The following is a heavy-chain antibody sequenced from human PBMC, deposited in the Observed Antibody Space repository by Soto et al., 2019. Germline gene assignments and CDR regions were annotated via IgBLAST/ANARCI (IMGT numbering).Heavy chain of an antibody. Sequence: SETLSLTCAAYGGSFSGYYWSWIRQPPGKGLEWIGEINHSGSTNYNPSLKSRVTISVDTSKNQFSLKLSSVTAADTAVYYCARGLGSKTHRANWFDPXGQGTLVTVSS. CDR3: ARGLGSKTHRANWFDP. J-gene: IGHJ5*02. CDR1: GGSFSGYY. V-gene: IGHV4-34*01. CDR2: INHSGST. D-gene: IGHD5-12*01.